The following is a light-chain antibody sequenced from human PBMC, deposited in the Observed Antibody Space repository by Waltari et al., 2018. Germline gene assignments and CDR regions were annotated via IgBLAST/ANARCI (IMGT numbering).Light chain of an antibody. CDR1: TRDVGSYNL. CDR3: CSYAGSSTFWV. CDR2: EVS. V-gene: IGLV2-23*02. J-gene: IGLJ3*02. Sequence: QSALTQPSSAAGSPGTPTTIPCTGTTRDVGSYNLVSWYQQHPGKAPKLMIYEVSKPPSGVSNRFSGAKSGNTASLTISGLQAEDEADYYCCSYAGSSTFWVFGGGTKLTVL.